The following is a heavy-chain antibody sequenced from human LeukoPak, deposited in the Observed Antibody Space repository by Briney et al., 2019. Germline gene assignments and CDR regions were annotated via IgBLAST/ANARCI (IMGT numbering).Heavy chain of an antibody. CDR2: IIPIFGTA. D-gene: IGHD1-26*01. Sequence: SVKVSCKASGGTLSSYAISWVRQAPGQGLEWMGRIIPIFGTANYAQKFQGRVTITTDESTSTAYMELSSLRSEDTAVYYCAREWELAYFQHWGQGTLVTVSS. CDR1: GGTLSSYA. V-gene: IGHV1-69*05. CDR3: AREWELAYFQH. J-gene: IGHJ1*01.